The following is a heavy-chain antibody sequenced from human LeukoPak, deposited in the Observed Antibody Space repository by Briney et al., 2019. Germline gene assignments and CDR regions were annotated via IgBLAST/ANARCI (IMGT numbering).Heavy chain of an antibody. CDR2: IYSSGST. CDR3: ARDRHGSGSAHTFDP. Sequence: SETLSLTCAVYGGSFSSYYWSWIRQPPGKGPEWIGYIYSSGSTNYNPSLRSRVTISVDTSKNQFSLKLSSVTAADTAVYYCARDRHGSGSAHTFDPWGQGTLVTVSS. J-gene: IGHJ5*02. CDR1: GGSFSSYY. D-gene: IGHD3-10*01. V-gene: IGHV4-59*01.